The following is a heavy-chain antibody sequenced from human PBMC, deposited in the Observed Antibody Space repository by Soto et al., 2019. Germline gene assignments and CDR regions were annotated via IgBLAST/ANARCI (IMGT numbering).Heavy chain of an antibody. CDR3: ARDWNGDKYFDF. V-gene: IGHV3-53*01. CDR2: IYSDDNT. Sequence: DVQLVKSGGGLIQPGGSLRLSCAASGITATNGHMSWVRQAPGKGLEWVSVIYSDDNTYYADSVKGRFTISRDTSKNTVYLQMNSLRAEDTAVYYCARDWNGDKYFDFWDQGSLVPVSS. J-gene: IGHJ4*02. CDR1: GITATNGH. D-gene: IGHD4-17*01.